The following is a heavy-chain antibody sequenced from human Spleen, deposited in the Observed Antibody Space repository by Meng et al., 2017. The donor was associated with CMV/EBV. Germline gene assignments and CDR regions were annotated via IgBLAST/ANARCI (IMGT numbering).Heavy chain of an antibody. D-gene: IGHD2-15*01. CDR1: FPRYD. CDR2: MNPNSGNT. Sequence: FPRYDINWGRQATGQGLEWMGWMNPNSGNTGYAQKFQGRVTMTRNTSISTAYMELSSLRSEDTAVYYCARGLSYCSGGSCYRLHWFDPWGQGTLVTVSS. CDR3: ARGLSYCSGGSCYRLHWFDP. J-gene: IGHJ5*02. V-gene: IGHV1-8*01.